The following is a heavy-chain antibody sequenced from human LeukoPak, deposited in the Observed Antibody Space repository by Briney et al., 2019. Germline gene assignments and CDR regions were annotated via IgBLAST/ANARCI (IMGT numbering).Heavy chain of an antibody. V-gene: IGHV4-34*01. D-gene: IGHD2-21*01. J-gene: IGHJ4*02. CDR3: ARGSDLFGY. CDR2: INHSGST. Sequence: SETLSLTCAVYGGSFSGYYWSWIRQPPGKGLEWIGEINHSGSTNYNPSLKSRVTISVDTSKNQFSPKLSSVTAADTAVYYCARGSDLFGYWGQGTLVTVSS. CDR1: GGSFSGYY.